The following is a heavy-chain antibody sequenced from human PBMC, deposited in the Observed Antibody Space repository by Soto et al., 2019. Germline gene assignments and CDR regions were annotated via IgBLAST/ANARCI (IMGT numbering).Heavy chain of an antibody. J-gene: IGHJ2*01. CDR3: ARRLTYYYDSSGSLGWYFDL. V-gene: IGHV5-51*03. D-gene: IGHD3-22*01. CDR1: GYSFTTYW. Sequence: EVQLVQSGAEVKKPGESLKISCKGSGYSFTTYWIGWVRQMPGKGLEWMGIIYPGDSDTRYSPSFQGQVTISADKSISTAYLQWSSLKASDTAMYYCARRLTYYYDSSGSLGWYFDLWGRGTLVTVSS. CDR2: IYPGDSDT.